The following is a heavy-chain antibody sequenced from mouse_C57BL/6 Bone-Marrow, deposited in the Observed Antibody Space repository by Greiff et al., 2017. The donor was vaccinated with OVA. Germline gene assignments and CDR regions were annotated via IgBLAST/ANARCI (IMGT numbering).Heavy chain of an antibody. CDR2: ISDGGSYT. Sequence: EVHLVASGGGLVKPGGSLKLSCAASGFTFSSYAMSWVRQTPEKRLEWVATISDGGSYTYYPDNVKGRFTISRDNAKNNLYLQMSHLKSEDTAMYYCARAEGHYGFFDYWGQGTTLTVSS. CDR3: ARAEGHYGFFDY. V-gene: IGHV5-4*01. CDR1: GFTFSSYA. J-gene: IGHJ2*01. D-gene: IGHD1-2*01.